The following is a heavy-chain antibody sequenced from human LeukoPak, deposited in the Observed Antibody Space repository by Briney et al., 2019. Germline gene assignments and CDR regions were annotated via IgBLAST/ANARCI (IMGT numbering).Heavy chain of an antibody. V-gene: IGHV3-7*01. CDR1: GFTFNSYW. D-gene: IGHD6-19*01. Sequence: PGGSLRLSCAASGFTFNSYWMSWVRQAPGKGLEWVANIKQDGSEKYYVDSVKGRFTISRDNAKNSLYLQMNSLRAEDTAVYYCARLRWLVEGGYFDYWGQGTLVTVSS. CDR3: ARLRWLVEGGYFDY. CDR2: IKQDGSEK. J-gene: IGHJ4*02.